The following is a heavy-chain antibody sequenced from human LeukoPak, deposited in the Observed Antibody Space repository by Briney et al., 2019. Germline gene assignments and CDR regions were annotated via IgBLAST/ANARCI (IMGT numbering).Heavy chain of an antibody. Sequence: PSETLSLTCAVYGGSFSGYYWSWIRQPPGKGLEWIGEINHSGSTNYNPSLKSRVTISVDTSKNQFSPKLSSVTAADTAVYYCARGRAQRELLRKMYYFDYWGQGTLVTVSS. CDR2: INHSGST. CDR1: GGSFSGYY. V-gene: IGHV4-34*01. J-gene: IGHJ4*02. CDR3: ARGRAQRELLRKMYYFDY. D-gene: IGHD1-26*01.